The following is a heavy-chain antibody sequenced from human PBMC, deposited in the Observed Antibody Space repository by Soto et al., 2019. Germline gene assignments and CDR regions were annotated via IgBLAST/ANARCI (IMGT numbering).Heavy chain of an antibody. CDR3: ARCSRNSCYSYGVDV. CDR2: ISDSGATK. V-gene: IGHV3-48*02. J-gene: IGHJ6*02. CDR1: GFTFSNCG. D-gene: IGHD2-15*01. Sequence: VGSVRLSCAASGFTFSNCGMNWVRQTPGKGLEWVSYISDSGATKHYADSVKGRFTISRDNGKDSLYLQMNSLRDEDTAVYFCARCSRNSCYSYGVDVWGQGATVTVSS.